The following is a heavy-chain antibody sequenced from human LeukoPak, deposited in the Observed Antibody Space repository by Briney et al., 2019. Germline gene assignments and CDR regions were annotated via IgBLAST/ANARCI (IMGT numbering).Heavy chain of an antibody. CDR1: GGSISSYY. V-gene: IGHV4-59*01. D-gene: IGHD2/OR15-2a*01. Sequence: PSETLSLTCTVSGGSISSYYWSWIRQPPGKGLEWIGYIYYSGSTNYNPALKRRVTISVDTSKNQSSLKLSSVTAADTAVYYCARDPSMADYYYYGMDVWGQGTTVTVYS. CDR3: ARDPSMADYYYYGMDV. J-gene: IGHJ6*02. CDR2: IYYSGST.